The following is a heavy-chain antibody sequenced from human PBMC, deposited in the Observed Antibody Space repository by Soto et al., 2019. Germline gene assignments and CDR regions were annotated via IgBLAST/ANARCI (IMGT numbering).Heavy chain of an antibody. J-gene: IGHJ4*02. D-gene: IGHD1-1*01. Sequence: QLLESGGMLLQPGGSLRLSCAASGFIFSHYAMSWVHQAPGKGLEWVSGIGGGGDDTNYADSVKGRFTISRDNSKNTLFLQMNSLRVEDTAVYYCAKDAVPRNDLWDYFEFGGQGTLVTVSS. CDR1: GFIFSHYA. CDR3: AKDAVPRNDLWDYFEF. CDR2: IGGGGDDT. V-gene: IGHV3-23*01.